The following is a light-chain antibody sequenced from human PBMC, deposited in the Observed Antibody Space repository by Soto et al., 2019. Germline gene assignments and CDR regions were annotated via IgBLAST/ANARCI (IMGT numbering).Light chain of an antibody. V-gene: IGKV3D-20*02. CDR1: QSVSRTY. Sequence: IVLTQSPGTLSLSPGERATLSCRASQSVSRTYLAWYQQKPVQAPRLLIYATSSRATGIPDRFSGSGSGTDFTLTISSLEPEDFAVYYCQQRSNWPRITFGQGTRLEIK. J-gene: IGKJ5*01. CDR3: QQRSNWPRIT. CDR2: ATS.